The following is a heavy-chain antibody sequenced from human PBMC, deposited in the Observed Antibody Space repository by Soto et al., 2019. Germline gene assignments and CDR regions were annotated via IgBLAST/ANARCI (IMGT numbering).Heavy chain of an antibody. V-gene: IGHV3-30*18. J-gene: IGHJ4*02. Sequence: QVQLVESGGGVVQPGRSLRLSCAASGFTFSSYGMHWVRQAPGKGLEWVAVISYDGSNKYYADSVKGRFTISRDNSKNTMYLQMNSLRAEDTAVYYCAKVGAYCGGDCLTDFEYWGQGTLVTVSS. CDR3: AKVGAYCGGDCLTDFEY. D-gene: IGHD2-21*02. CDR1: GFTFSSYG. CDR2: ISYDGSNK.